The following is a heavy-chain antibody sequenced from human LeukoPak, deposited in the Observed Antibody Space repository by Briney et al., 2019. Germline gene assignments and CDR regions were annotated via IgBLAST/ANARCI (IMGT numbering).Heavy chain of an antibody. V-gene: IGHV3-30*02. CDR3: AKDKQDSSSWWGNYYYYYYMDV. CDR1: GFSFSVYW. Sequence: GGSLRLSCAASGFSFSVYWMHWVRQAPGKGLEWVAFIRYDGSNKYYADSVKGRFTISRDNSKNTLYLQMNSLRAEDTAVYYCAKDKQDSSSWWGNYYYYYYMDVWGKGTMVTISS. CDR2: IRYDGSNK. J-gene: IGHJ6*03. D-gene: IGHD6-13*01.